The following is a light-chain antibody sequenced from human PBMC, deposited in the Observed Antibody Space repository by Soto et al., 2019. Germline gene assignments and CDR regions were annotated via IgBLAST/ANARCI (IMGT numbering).Light chain of an antibody. V-gene: IGLV2-14*01. CDR1: SSDVGGYTY. Sequence: QSALTQPASVSGSPGQSITISCTGTSSDVGGYTYVSWYQQHPGKAPKLMIYEVSNRPSGVSNRFSDSKSGNTASLTISGLQAEDEAEYFCNSYGSTSTRYVFGAGTKVT. J-gene: IGLJ1*01. CDR3: NSYGSTSTRYV. CDR2: EVS.